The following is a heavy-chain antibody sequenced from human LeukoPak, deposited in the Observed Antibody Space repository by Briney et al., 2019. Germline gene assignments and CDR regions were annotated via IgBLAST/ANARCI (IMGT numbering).Heavy chain of an antibody. CDR1: GFTFSSYW. Sequence: GGSLRLSRAASGFTFSSYWMHWVRQAPGKGLVWVSRINSDGSSTSYADSVKGRFTISRDNAKNTLHLQMNSLRAEDTAVYYCARESSDYYDSSGSQYYFDYWGQGTLVTVSS. CDR2: INSDGSST. V-gene: IGHV3-74*01. J-gene: IGHJ4*02. D-gene: IGHD3-22*01. CDR3: ARESSDYYDSSGSQYYFDY.